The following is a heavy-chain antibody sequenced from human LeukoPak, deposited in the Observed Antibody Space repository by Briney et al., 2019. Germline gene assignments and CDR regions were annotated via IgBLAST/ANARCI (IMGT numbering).Heavy chain of an antibody. CDR2: IKGDGSDE. CDR3: LSGPGH. Sequence: GGSLRLSCAASGFMFAANWMSWVRQAPGKGLEWVANIKGDGSDEYYADSVRGRFTISRDNAKNSLYLQMNILRAEDTAVFYCLSGPGHCGQGTLVTVSS. J-gene: IGHJ4*02. V-gene: IGHV3-7*01. CDR1: GFMFAANW.